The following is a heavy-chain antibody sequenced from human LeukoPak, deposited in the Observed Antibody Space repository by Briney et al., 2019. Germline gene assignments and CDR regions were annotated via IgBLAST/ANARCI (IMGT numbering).Heavy chain of an antibody. J-gene: IGHJ4*02. CDR2: INPSGDNT. Sequence: AASVKVSCKASGYTFTNNFMHWVRQAPGQGLEWMGIINPSGDNTWYAQKFQGRVTMTRDMATSTDYMEVSSLRSEDTAVYYCARAQLYSSSWPADWGQGTLVTVSS. D-gene: IGHD6-13*01. CDR1: GYTFTNNF. CDR3: ARAQLYSSSWPAD. V-gene: IGHV1-46*01.